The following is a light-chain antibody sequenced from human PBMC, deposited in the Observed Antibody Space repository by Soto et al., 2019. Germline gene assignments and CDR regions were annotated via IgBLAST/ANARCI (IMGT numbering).Light chain of an antibody. CDR2: DAS. Sequence: ETVLTQSPATLSLSPGERATLSCRASQSVSSHLAWYQQKPGQAPRLLIYDASNRATGIPARFSGSGSATDFTLTISSLEPEDFAADYWQQRSNWPRLTFGGGTKVEIK. J-gene: IGKJ4*01. V-gene: IGKV3-11*01. CDR1: QSVSSH. CDR3: QQRSNWPRLT.